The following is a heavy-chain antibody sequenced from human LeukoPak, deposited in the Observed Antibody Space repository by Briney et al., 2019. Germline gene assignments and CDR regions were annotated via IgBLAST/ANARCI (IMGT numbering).Heavy chain of an antibody. CDR1: GGSINSSSYY. J-gene: IGHJ3*02. CDR3: ARRFAPSRNDAFDI. D-gene: IGHD3-10*01. Sequence: SQTLSLTCTVSGGSINSSSYYWGWLREPPGKGLEWIGTIYYSGSTHYNPSLKSRVTISVDTSKNQCSLKLSSVTASDTAVYYCARRFAPSRNDAFDIWGQGTMVTVSS. V-gene: IGHV4-39*01. CDR2: IYYSGST.